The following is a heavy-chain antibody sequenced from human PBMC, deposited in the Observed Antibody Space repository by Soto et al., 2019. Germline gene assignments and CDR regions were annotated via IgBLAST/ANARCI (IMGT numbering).Heavy chain of an antibody. D-gene: IGHD2-8*01. CDR3: ARAPRRGMGDY. V-gene: IGHV3-48*03. J-gene: IGHJ4*02. Sequence: PVGSLRLSCAASGFTFSAYEMNWVRQAPGKGLEWVSYVSSSGGTIYYADSVKGRFTISRDNAKNSVCLQMNSLRAEDTAVYYCARAPRRGMGDYWGQGTLVTVSS. CDR2: VSSSGGTI. CDR1: GFTFSAYE.